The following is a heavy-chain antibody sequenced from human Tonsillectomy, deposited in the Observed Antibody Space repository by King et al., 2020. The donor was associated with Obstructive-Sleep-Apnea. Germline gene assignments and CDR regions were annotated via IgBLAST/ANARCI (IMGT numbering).Heavy chain of an antibody. V-gene: IGHV4-39*07. CDR1: GGSISSSSYY. CDR3: ARVPYITGWSGWFDP. Sequence: QLQESGPGLVKPSETLSLTCTVSGGSISSSSYYWGWIRQPPGKGLEWIGSIYYIGSTNYNPSLTSRVTISIDTSKNQFSLKLSSVTAADTAVYYCARVPYITGWSGWFDPWGQGTLVTVSS. CDR2: IYYIGST. D-gene: IGHD6-19*01. J-gene: IGHJ5*02.